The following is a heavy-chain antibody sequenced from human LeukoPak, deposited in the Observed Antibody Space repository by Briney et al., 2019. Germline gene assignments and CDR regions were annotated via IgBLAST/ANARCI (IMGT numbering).Heavy chain of an antibody. CDR2: IIPILGIA. CDR3: ARGRAVAWVFDL. J-gene: IGHJ2*01. V-gene: IGHV1-69*02. D-gene: IGHD6-19*01. CDR1: GGTFSSYT. Sequence: GSSVKVSCKASGGTFSSYTISWVRQAPGQGLEWMGRIIPILGIANYAQKFQGRVTITADESTSTAYMELSSLRSEDTAVYYCARGRAVAWVFDLWGRGTLVTVSS.